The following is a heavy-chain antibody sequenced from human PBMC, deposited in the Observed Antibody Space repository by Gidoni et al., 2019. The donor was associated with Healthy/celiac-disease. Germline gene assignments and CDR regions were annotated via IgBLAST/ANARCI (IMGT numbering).Heavy chain of an antibody. V-gene: IGHV3-11*05. D-gene: IGHD5-12*01. CDR2: IISSSSYT. CDR1: GLTFSDYY. J-gene: IGHJ4*02. Sequence: QVQLVESGGGLVKPGGSMRLSWAASGLTFSDYYMSWIRKAPGKGLGWVSYIISSSSYTNYADAVKGRFTISRDNAKNSLYLQMNSLRAEDTAVYYCAREGGGYNSALDYWGQGTLVPVSS. CDR3: AREGGGYNSALDY.